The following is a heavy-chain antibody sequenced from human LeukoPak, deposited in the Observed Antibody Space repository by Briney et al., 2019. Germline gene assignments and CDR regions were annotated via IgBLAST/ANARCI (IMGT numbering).Heavy chain of an antibody. CDR3: ASAGSSWYATFDY. V-gene: IGHV1-69*06. Sequence: ASVKVSCKASGGTFSSYAISWVRQAPGQGLEWMGGIIPIFGTANYAQKFQGRVTITADKSTSTAYMELSSLRSEDTAVYYCASAGSSWYATFDYWGQGTLVTVSS. CDR2: IIPIFGTA. CDR1: GGTFSSYA. J-gene: IGHJ4*02. D-gene: IGHD6-13*01.